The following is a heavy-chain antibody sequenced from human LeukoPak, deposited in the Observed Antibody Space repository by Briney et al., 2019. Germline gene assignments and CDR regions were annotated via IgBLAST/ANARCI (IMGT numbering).Heavy chain of an antibody. CDR2: INSDGSWT. D-gene: IGHD6-13*01. CDR3: ARDVAAAGTNY. Sequence: GGSLRLSCAASGNYWMHWVRQAPGKGLVWFSHINSDGSWTSYADSVKGRFTISRDNSKNTLYLQMNSLRAEDTAVYYCARDVAAAGTNYWGQGTLVTVSS. CDR1: GNYW. J-gene: IGHJ4*02. V-gene: IGHV3-74*01.